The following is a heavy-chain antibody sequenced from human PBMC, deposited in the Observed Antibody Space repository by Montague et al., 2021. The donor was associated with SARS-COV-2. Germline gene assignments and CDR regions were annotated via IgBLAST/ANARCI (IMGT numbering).Heavy chain of an antibody. Sequence: SETLSLTCTVSGGSVSSISSHWGWIRQPPGKGLEYIGSFYYAGGTQYNPSPKRRVTISVDTSNDQFSLKMNSVTAADTAVYFCAKLYGSSFDYWGQGTLVTVSS. CDR2: FYYAGGT. D-gene: IGHD4-17*01. J-gene: IGHJ4*02. CDR3: AKLYGSSFDY. CDR1: GGSVSSISSH. V-gene: IGHV4-39*01.